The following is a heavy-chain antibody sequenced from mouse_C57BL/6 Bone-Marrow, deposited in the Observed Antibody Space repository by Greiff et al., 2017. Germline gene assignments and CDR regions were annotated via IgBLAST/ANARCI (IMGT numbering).Heavy chain of an antibody. CDR1: GYTFTDYY. CDR2: IFPGSGST. V-gene: IGHV1-75*01. CDR3: HYYGNYFWYFDV. J-gene: IGHJ1*03. D-gene: IGHD2-1*01. Sequence: QVQLQQSGPELVKPGASVKISCKASGYTFTDYYINWVKQRPGQGLEWIGWIFPGSGSTYYNEKFKGKATLTVDKSSSTAYMLLSSLTSEDSAVYFSHYYGNYFWYFDVWGTGTTVTVSS.